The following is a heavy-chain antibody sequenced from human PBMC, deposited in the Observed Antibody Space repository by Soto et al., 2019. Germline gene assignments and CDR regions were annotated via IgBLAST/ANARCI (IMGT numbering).Heavy chain of an antibody. CDR2: ISSGSSYI. CDR3: ARSSGGSGKLWNYYEMDV. CDR1: GFTFSSYS. D-gene: IGHD3-10*01. J-gene: IGHJ6*02. V-gene: IGHV3-21*01. Sequence: GGSLRLCCAASGFTFSSYSMNWVRQAPGKGLEWVSSISSGSSYIYYADSVKGRFTISRDNAKKSLYLQMNSLGAEDTAVYYCARSSGGSGKLWNYYEMDVWGQGTTVTVSS.